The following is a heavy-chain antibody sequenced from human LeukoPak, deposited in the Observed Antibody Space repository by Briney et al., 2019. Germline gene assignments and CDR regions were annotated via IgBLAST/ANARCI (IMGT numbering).Heavy chain of an antibody. CDR1: GFPFSNYW. CDR3: ATAGNYRFDY. Sequence: PGGSLRLSCAASGFPFSNYWVHWVRQAPGKGLVWVSRINPDGSTINYADSVKGRFTISRDNAKNTLYLQMNSLRAEDTAVYYCATAGNYRFDYWGQGTLVTVSS. J-gene: IGHJ4*02. V-gene: IGHV3-74*01. CDR2: INPDGSTI. D-gene: IGHD1-7*01.